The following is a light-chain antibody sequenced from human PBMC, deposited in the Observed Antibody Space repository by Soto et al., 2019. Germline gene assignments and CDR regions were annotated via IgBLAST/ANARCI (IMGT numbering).Light chain of an antibody. CDR3: GSYEGINNLV. J-gene: IGLJ2*01. Sequence: QSVLTQPPSASGSPGQSVTISCAGTSSDVGRYNYVSWYQQHPGKAPKLMIYEVSKRPSGVPDRSSGSASGNTASLTVSGLQAEDDADYYCGSYEGINNLVFGGGTKLTVL. CDR1: SSDVGRYNY. V-gene: IGLV2-8*01. CDR2: EVS.